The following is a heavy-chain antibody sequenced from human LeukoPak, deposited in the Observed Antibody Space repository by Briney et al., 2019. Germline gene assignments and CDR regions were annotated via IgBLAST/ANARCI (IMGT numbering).Heavy chain of an antibody. CDR1: GYTFTGYY. CDR2: INPNSGGT. Sequence: ASVKVSCKASGYTFTGYYMHWVRQAPGQGLEWMGWINPNSGGTNYAQKFQGRVTMTRDTYISTAYMELSRLRSDDMAVYYCAARGYCSSTSCYTGYYYYYYMDVWGKGTTVTVSS. J-gene: IGHJ6*03. CDR3: AARGYCSSTSCYTGYYYYYYMDV. D-gene: IGHD2-2*02. V-gene: IGHV1-2*02.